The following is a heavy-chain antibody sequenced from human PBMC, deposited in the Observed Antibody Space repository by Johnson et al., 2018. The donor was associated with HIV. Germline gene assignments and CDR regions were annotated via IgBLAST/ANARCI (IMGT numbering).Heavy chain of an antibody. CDR3: ARERGYSSVLWKLSEDAFDI. CDR2: INSDGSST. CDR1: GFTFSSYW. V-gene: IGHV3-74*01. D-gene: IGHD6-19*01. Sequence: VQLVESGGGLVQPGGSLRLSCAASGFTFSSYWMHWVRQAPGKGLVWVSRINSDGSSTNYADSVKGRFTIARDNAKYSLYLQINSLRAEDTAVYYCARERGYSSVLWKLSEDAFDIWGQGTMVTVSS. J-gene: IGHJ3*02.